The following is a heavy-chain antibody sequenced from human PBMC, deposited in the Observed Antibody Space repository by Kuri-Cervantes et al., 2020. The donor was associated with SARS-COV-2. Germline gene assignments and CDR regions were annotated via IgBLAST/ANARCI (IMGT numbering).Heavy chain of an antibody. V-gene: IGHV4-39*07. J-gene: IGHJ4*02. CDR2: IYYSGST. D-gene: IGHD6-13*01. CDR1: GGSISSSSYY. CDR3: AREGYEAANFDY. Sequence: GSLRLSCTVSGGSISSSSYYRGWIRQPPGKGLEWIGSIYYSGSTYYNPSLKSRVTISVDTSKNQFSLKLSSVTAADTAVYYCAREGYEAANFDYRGQGTLVTVSS.